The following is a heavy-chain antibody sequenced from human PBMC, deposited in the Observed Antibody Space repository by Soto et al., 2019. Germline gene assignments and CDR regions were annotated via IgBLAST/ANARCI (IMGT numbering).Heavy chain of an antibody. J-gene: IGHJ4*02. CDR2: ISYDGSNK. V-gene: IGHV3-30-3*01. CDR1: GFTFSSYA. Sequence: GGSLRLSCAASGFTFSSYAMHWVRQAPGKGLEWVAVISYDGSNKYYADSVKGRFTISRDNSKNTMYLQMNSLRAEDTAMYYCARATGASTVTTTPLGGWGQGTLVTVSS. D-gene: IGHD4-17*01. CDR3: ARATGASTVTTTPLGG.